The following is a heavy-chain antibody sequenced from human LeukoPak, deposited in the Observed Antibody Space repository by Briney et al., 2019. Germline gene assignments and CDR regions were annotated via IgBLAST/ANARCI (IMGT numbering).Heavy chain of an antibody. CDR2: INWNGGST. Sequence: GGSLRLSCAASGFTFDDYGMSWVRQAPGKGLEWVSGINWNGGSTGYADSVKGRFTITRDNAKNSLYLQMNSLRAEDTALYHCARAVYYDFWSGSPDDAFDIWGQGTMVTVSS. CDR3: ARAVYYDFWSGSPDDAFDI. CDR1: GFTFDDYG. J-gene: IGHJ3*02. D-gene: IGHD3-3*01. V-gene: IGHV3-20*01.